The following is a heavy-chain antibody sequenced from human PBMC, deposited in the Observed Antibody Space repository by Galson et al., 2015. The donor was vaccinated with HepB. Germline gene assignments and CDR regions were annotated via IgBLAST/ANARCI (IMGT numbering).Heavy chain of an antibody. J-gene: IGHJ6*03. Sequence: ETLSLTCTVSGGSISSYYWSWIRQPPGKGLEWIGYIYYSGSTNYNPSLKSRVTISVDTSKNQFSLKLSSVTAADTAVYYCARATGTTRHFYYMDVWGKGTTVTVSS. CDR3: ARATGTTRHFYYMDV. D-gene: IGHD1-7*01. CDR1: GGSISSYY. CDR2: IYYSGST. V-gene: IGHV4-59*08.